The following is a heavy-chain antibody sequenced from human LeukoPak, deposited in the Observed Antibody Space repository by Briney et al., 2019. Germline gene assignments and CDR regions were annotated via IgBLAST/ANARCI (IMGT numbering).Heavy chain of an antibody. D-gene: IGHD6-13*01. CDR3: ARSHSSTWYIGWFDP. CDR2: IYYSGST. V-gene: IGHV4-39*02. J-gene: IGHJ5*02. CDR1: GDSISSSSYY. Sequence: PSETLTLTCAVSGDSISSSSYYWGWIRQPPGKGLEWIGIIYYSGSTYYNPSLKSRVTISVDTSKSHFSLKLSSVSAADTALYYCARSHSSTWYIGWFDPWGQGTLVTVSS.